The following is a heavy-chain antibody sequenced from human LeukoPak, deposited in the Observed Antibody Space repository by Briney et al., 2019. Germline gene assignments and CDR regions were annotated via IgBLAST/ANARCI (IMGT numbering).Heavy chain of an antibody. CDR2: IRYDGSNK. Sequence: GGSLRLSCAASGFIFSRYGMHWLRQAPGKGLEWVAFIRYDGSNKYYADSVKGRFTISRDNSKNTLYLQMNSLRAEDTAVYYCAKRAGYCSSTSCYDLSYVWDKGTTVTVSS. CDR3: AKRAGYCSSTSCYDLSYV. J-gene: IGHJ6*04. CDR1: GFIFSRYG. V-gene: IGHV3-30*02. D-gene: IGHD2-2*01.